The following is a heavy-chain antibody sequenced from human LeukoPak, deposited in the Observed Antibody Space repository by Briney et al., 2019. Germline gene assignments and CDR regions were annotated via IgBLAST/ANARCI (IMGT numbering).Heavy chain of an antibody. CDR2: INPNSGGT. D-gene: IGHD7-27*01. J-gene: IGHJ3*02. Sequence: ASVRVSCKASGYTFTDYHMHWMRQAPGQGLECMGWINPNSGGTNYAQKFQGRITMTRDTSISTAYMELSRLRSDDTAVYYCARELGRNAFDIWGQGTMVTVSP. CDR3: ARELGRNAFDI. CDR1: GYTFTDYH. V-gene: IGHV1-2*02.